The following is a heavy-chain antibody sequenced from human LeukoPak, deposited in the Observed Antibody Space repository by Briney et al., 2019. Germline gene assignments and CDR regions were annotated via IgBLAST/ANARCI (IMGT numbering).Heavy chain of an antibody. CDR1: GFIFSNYW. CDR2: IKQDGSVK. CDR3: ARSLRDSGDLDY. Sequence: PGGSLRLSCAASGFIFSNYWMNWVRQAPGKGLEWVANIKQDGSVKYYVDSVKGRFTISRDNAKNSLYLQMNSLRVEDTAVYYCARSLRDSGDLDYWGQGTLVTASS. V-gene: IGHV3-7*01. J-gene: IGHJ4*02. D-gene: IGHD3-16*01.